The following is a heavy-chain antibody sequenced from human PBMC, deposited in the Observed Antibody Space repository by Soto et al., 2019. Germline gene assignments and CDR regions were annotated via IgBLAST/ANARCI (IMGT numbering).Heavy chain of an antibody. CDR2: IYSGGST. D-gene: IGHD2-21*02. J-gene: IGHJ6*03. CDR3: VRETSGDDYYYYYMDV. CDR1: GFTVSSNY. V-gene: IGHV3-53*04. Sequence: GGSLRLSCAASGFTVSSNYMSWVRQAPGKGLEWVSVIYSGGSTYYADSVKGRFTISRHNSKNTLYLQMNSLRAEDTAVYYCVRETSGDDYYYYYMDVWGKGTTVTVSS.